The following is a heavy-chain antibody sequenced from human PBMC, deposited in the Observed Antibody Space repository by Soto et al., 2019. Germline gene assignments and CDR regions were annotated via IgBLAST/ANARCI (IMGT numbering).Heavy chain of an antibody. J-gene: IGHJ6*02. CDR2: IIPIFGTA. V-gene: IGHV1-69*01. Sequence: VQLVQSGAEVKKPGSSVKVSCKASGGTFSSYAISWVRQAPGQGLEWMGGIIPIFGTANYAQKFQGRVTITADESTSTAYMELSSLRSEDTAVYYCARIVDTAMVTGGYYGMDVWGQGTTVTVSS. D-gene: IGHD5-18*01. CDR3: ARIVDTAMVTGGYYGMDV. CDR1: GGTFSSYA.